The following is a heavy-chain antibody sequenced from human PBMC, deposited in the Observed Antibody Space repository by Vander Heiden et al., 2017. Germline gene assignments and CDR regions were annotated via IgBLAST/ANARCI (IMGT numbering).Heavy chain of an antibody. V-gene: IGHV3-21*01. CDR1: GFTFSSYS. CDR3: ARDHSPNYGYVWGSYSALNY. J-gene: IGHJ4*02. D-gene: IGHD3-16*01. CDR2: ISSSSSYI. Sequence: EVQLVESGGGLVKPGGSLRLSCAASGFTFSSYSMNWVRQAPGKGLEWVSSISSSSSYIYYADSVKGRFTIARDNAKNSLYLQMNSLRAEETAVHYCARDHSPNYGYVWGSYSALNYWVQGSLVTVYS.